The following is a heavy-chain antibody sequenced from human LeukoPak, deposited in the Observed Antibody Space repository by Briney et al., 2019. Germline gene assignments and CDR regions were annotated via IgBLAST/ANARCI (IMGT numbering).Heavy chain of an antibody. CDR1: GGSISSGGYY. V-gene: IGHV4-30-2*01. J-gene: IGHJ4*02. CDR3: ARDRGYCSSTSCYFLDY. CDR2: IYHSGST. D-gene: IGHD2-2*01. Sequence: SQTLSLTCTVSGGSISSGGYYWSWIRQPPGKGLEWIGYIYHSGSTYYNPSLKSRVTISVDRSKNQFSLKLSSVTAADTAVYYCARDRGYCSSTSCYFLDYWGQGTLVTVSS.